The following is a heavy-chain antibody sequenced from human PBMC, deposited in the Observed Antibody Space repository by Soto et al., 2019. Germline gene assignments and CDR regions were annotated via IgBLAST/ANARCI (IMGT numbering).Heavy chain of an antibody. CDR1: GFSLSTGGVG. CDR2: IYWDDDK. V-gene: IGHV2-5*02. J-gene: IGHJ6*02. CDR3: AHSRCGGDCLQSYSSHYYYGMDV. D-gene: IGHD2-21*02. Sequence: QITLKESGPSLVKPTQTLTLTCTFSGFSLSTGGVGVGWIRQPPGKALEWLALIYWDDDKRYSPSLRSRLTVTKDTSTHQVVLTMTNMDPVDTATYYCAHSRCGGDCLQSYSSHYYYGMDVWGQGTTVTVSS.